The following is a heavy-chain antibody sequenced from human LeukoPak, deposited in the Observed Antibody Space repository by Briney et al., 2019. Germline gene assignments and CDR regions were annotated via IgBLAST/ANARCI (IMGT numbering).Heavy chain of an antibody. J-gene: IGHJ4*02. Sequence: SGTLSLTCAVSGGSISSSNWWSWVRQPPGKGLEWIGEIYHSGSTNYNPSLKSRVTISVDKFKNQFSLKLSSVTAADTAVYYCAKNTRGPGRYYFDYWGQGTLVTVSS. V-gene: IGHV4-4*02. CDR3: AKNTRGPGRYYFDY. D-gene: IGHD2/OR15-2a*01. CDR2: IYHSGST. CDR1: GGSISSSNW.